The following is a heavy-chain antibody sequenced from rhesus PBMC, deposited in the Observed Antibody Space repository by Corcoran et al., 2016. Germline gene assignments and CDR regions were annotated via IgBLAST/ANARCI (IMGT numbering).Heavy chain of an antibody. CDR2: INGPRCST. J-gene: IGHJ4*01. V-gene: IGHV4-80*01. CDR3: VGRNRW. CDR1: GASISSYW. Sequence: QVQLQESGPGLVKPSETLSLTCAVSGASISSYWWSWLRPAPGKGLVLIGEINGPRCSTYYNTSLTSRVTLPKDTSRNHFSLKMNSVTAADTALYYCVGRNRWWGQGVLVTVSS. D-gene: IGHD6-37*01.